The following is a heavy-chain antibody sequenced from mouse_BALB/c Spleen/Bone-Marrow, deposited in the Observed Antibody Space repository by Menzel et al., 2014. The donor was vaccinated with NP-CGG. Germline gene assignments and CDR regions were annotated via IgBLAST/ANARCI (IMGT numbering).Heavy chain of an antibody. D-gene: IGHD1-1*01. Sequence: EVKLMGSGGGLVQPGGSLKLSCAASGFDFSRYWMSWVRQAPGKGLEWIGEINPDSSTINYAPSLKDKFILSRDNAKKTLDLQRSKVRSDDTALYYCARLSYYGRFAYWGQGTLVTVSA. CDR3: ARLSYYGRFAY. CDR1: GFDFSRYW. CDR2: INPDSSTI. V-gene: IGHV4-1*02. J-gene: IGHJ3*01.